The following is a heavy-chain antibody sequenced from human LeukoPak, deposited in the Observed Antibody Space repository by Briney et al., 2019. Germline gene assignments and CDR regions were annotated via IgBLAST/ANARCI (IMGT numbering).Heavy chain of an antibody. CDR1: GGSISGYY. CDR3: ATISEGITGTRWFDP. D-gene: IGHD3-16*01. Sequence: PSETLSLTRTVSGGSISGYYWSWIRQPPGKGLEWIGYIYYSGSTTYNPSLKSRATISVDTSKNQFSLKLSSVTAADTAVYYCATISEGITGTRWFDPWGQGTLVTVSS. CDR2: IYYSGST. J-gene: IGHJ5*02. V-gene: IGHV4-59*08.